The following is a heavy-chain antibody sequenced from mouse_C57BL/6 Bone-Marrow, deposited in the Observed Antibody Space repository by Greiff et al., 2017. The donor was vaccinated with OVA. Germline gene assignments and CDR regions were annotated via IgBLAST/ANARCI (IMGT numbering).Heavy chain of an antibody. Sequence: QVQLQQSGAELVRPGASVTLSCKASGYTFTDYEMHWVKQTPVHGLEWIGAIDPETGGTAYNQKFKGKAILTADKSSSTAYMELRSLTSEDSAVYYCTSRLLRYAFAYWGQGTLVTVSA. CDR2: IDPETGGT. J-gene: IGHJ3*01. CDR1: GYTFTDYE. CDR3: TSRLLRYAFAY. V-gene: IGHV1-15*01. D-gene: IGHD1-1*01.